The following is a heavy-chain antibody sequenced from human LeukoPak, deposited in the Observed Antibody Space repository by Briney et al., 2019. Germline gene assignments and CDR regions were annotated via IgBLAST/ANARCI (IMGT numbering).Heavy chain of an antibody. Sequence: GGTLRLSCAGSGFSFSSHGMNWVRQAPGKVLEWVSGISPSGDITYYTDSVRGRFTISRDNAKNTLYLQMNSVRAEDTAVYYCARDYAVTLDYWGQGTLVTVSS. CDR3: ARDYAVTLDY. D-gene: IGHD3-16*01. J-gene: IGHJ4*02. CDR1: GFSFSSHG. V-gene: IGHV3-23*01. CDR2: ISPSGDIT.